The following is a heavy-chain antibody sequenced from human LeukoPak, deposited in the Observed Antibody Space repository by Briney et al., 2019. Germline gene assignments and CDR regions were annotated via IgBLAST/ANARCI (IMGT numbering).Heavy chain of an antibody. CDR3: ARTYSSSWYGTGFDY. CDR1: GFTVSSNY. CDR2: IYSGGST. J-gene: IGHJ4*02. Sequence: GGSLRLSCAASGFTVSSNYMSWVRQAPGKGLEWVSVIYSGGSTYYADSVKGRFTISRDNSKNTLYLQMNSLRAEDTAVYYCARTYSSSWYGTGFDYWGQGTLVTVSS. V-gene: IGHV3-53*01. D-gene: IGHD6-13*01.